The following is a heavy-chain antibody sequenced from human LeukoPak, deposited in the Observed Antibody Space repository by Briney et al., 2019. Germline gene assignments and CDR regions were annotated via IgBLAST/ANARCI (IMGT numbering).Heavy chain of an antibody. D-gene: IGHD1-1*01. Sequence: SGPALVKPTQTLTLTCTFSGFSLSTSGMCVSWIRQPPGKALEWLARIDWDDDKYYSTSLKTRLTISKDTSKNQVVLTMTNMDPVDTATYYCARYKRYYYYYYMDVWGKGTTVTVSS. J-gene: IGHJ6*03. V-gene: IGHV2-70*11. CDR2: IDWDDDK. CDR1: GFSLSTSGMC. CDR3: ARYKRYYYYYYMDV.